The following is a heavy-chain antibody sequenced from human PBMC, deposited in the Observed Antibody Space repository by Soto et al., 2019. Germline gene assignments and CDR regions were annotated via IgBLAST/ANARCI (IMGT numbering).Heavy chain of an antibody. CDR3: ARVAYADYVQARYYYGMAV. J-gene: IGHJ6*02. V-gene: IGHV1-69*12. CDR2: IIPISGTA. D-gene: IGHD4-17*01. CDR1: GGTFSSYA. Sequence: QVQLVQSGAEVKKPGSSVKVSCKASGGTFSSYAISWVRQAPGQGLEWMGGIIPISGTANYAQKFQGRVTITADESTSAAYRELSSLRSEDTAVHYCARVAYADYVQARYYYGMAVWAQGTTRPVSS.